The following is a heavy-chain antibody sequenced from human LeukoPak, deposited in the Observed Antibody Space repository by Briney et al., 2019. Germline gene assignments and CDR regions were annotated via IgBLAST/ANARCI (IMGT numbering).Heavy chain of an antibody. D-gene: IGHD3-9*01. CDR3: ARDLRYFDWLTPDAFDI. Sequence: SETLSLTCTVSGGSISSYYWSWIRQPAGKGLEWIGRIYTSGSTNYNPSLKSRVTMSVDTSKNQFSLKLSSVTAADTAVYYCARDLRYFDWLTPDAFDIWGQGTMVTVSS. V-gene: IGHV4-4*07. J-gene: IGHJ3*02. CDR2: IYTSGST. CDR1: GGSISSYY.